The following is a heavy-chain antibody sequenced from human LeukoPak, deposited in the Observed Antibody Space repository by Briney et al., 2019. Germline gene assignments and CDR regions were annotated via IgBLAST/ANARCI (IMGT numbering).Heavy chain of an antibody. CDR3: AFRSITMVRGVIHLFDY. CDR1: GYSISSGYY. D-gene: IGHD3-10*01. J-gene: IGHJ4*02. CDR2: IYHSGST. V-gene: IGHV4-38-2*01. Sequence: PSEPLSLTCAVSGYSISSGYYWGWIRQPPGKGLEWIGSIYHSGSTYYNPSLKSRVTISVDPSKNQFSLKLSSVTAADTAVYYCAFRSITMVRGVIHLFDYWGQGTLVTVSS.